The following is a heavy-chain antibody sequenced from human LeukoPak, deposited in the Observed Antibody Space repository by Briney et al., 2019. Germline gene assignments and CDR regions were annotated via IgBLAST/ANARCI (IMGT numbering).Heavy chain of an antibody. Sequence: GGSLRLSCAASGFNFNNFAMSWVRQAPGKGPEWLSALTGPADTTYYAESVKGRFTISRDYSKSMVYLQMTSLRVEDTAIYYCAKGAEIDHWGQGTLVTVSS. CDR2: LTGPADTT. J-gene: IGHJ4*02. CDR1: GFNFNNFA. CDR3: AKGAEIDH. V-gene: IGHV3-23*01.